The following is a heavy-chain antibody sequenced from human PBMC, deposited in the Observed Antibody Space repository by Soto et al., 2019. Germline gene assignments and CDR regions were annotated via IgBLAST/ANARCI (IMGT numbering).Heavy chain of an antibody. V-gene: IGHV2-26*01. Sequence: VSGPTLVNPTETLTLTCTVSGFSLSNARMGVSWIRQPPGKALEWLAHIFSIDEKSYSTSLKSRLTISKDTSKSQVVLTMTNMDPVDTATYYCARIEIYYYGSGSPSLGAFDIWGQGTMVTVSS. CDR3: ARIEIYYYGSGSPSLGAFDI. J-gene: IGHJ3*02. CDR2: IFSIDEK. D-gene: IGHD3-10*01. CDR1: GFSLSNARMG.